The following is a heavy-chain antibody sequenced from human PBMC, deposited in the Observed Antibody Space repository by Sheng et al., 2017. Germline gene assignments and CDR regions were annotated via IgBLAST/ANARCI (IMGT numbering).Heavy chain of an antibody. J-gene: IGHJ6*02. D-gene: IGHD2-21*01. Sequence: QVQLQESGPGLVKPSGTLSLTCAVSGDSISSTNWWSWVRQPPGKGLEWIGGITESGRANYNPSLKSRATISVDTSKKHFSLRLTSVTVADTAVYYCARRMWWGYGMDVWGQGP. CDR2: ITESGRA. CDR3: ARRMWWGYGMDV. V-gene: IGHV4-4*02. CDR1: GDSISSTNW.